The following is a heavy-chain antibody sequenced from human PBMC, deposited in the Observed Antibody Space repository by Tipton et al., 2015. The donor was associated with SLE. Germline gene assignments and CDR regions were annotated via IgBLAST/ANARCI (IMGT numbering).Heavy chain of an antibody. CDR2: MYHSRSA. CDR3: ARSPFYGTNSRGCFDP. Sequence: TLSLTCTVSGGSTSSNYWSWIRQSPGKGLEWIGYMYHSRSAFYNPSLESRLAISIDTSKNQFSLKLNSLTAADTAVYYCARSPFYGTNSRGCFDPWGQGTLVTVSS. J-gene: IGHJ5*02. D-gene: IGHD2-8*01. V-gene: IGHV4-59*08. CDR1: GGSTSSNY.